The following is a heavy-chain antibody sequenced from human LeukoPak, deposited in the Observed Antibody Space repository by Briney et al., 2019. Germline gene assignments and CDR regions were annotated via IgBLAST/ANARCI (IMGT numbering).Heavy chain of an antibody. J-gene: IGHJ4*02. D-gene: IGHD3-10*01. CDR3: ARVPDYYGSGSSRYYFDY. Sequence: SETLSLTCTVSGGSISSYYWSWIRQPPGKGLEWIGYIYYSGSTDYNPSLKSRVTISVDTSKNQFSLKLGSVTAADTAVYYCARVPDYYGSGSSRYYFDYWGQGTLVTVSS. CDR2: IYYSGST. V-gene: IGHV4-59*01. CDR1: GGSISSYY.